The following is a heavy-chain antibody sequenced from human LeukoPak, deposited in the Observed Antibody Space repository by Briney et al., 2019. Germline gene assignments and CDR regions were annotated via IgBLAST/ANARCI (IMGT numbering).Heavy chain of an antibody. V-gene: IGHV4-38-2*02. CDR1: GYSISSGYF. CDR3: ARSVEGYCRGGSCYYYSYYMDV. Sequence: SETLSLTCTVSGYSISSGYFWGWMRQPPGKGLEWIGSIYHSVTTHYNPSLKSRVTISLDTSKNQFSLKLSSVTAADTAVYYCARSVEGYCRGGSCYYYSYYMDVWGKGTTVTVSS. D-gene: IGHD2-15*01. CDR2: IYHSVTT. J-gene: IGHJ6*03.